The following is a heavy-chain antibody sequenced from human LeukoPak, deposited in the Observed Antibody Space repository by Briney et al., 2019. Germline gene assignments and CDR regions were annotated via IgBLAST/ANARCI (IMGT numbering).Heavy chain of an antibody. V-gene: IGHV2-5*02. CDR1: VVALSTSGMG. D-gene: IGHD3-22*01. J-gene: IGHJ4*02. Sequence: SGPTLVNTTQPLTLTGTFSVVALSTSGMGVGWIRQPPGKALEWLALIYWDDAKRYSPSLKSRLTITKDPSKNQVVLTMTNMDTVDTASYYCAHRRLHSCYSYFDYWGQGTLVTVSS. CDR2: IYWDDAK. CDR3: AHRRLHSCYSYFDY.